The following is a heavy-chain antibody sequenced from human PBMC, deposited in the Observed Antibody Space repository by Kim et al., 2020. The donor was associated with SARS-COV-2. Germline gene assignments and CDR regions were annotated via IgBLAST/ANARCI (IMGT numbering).Heavy chain of an antibody. Sequence: ASVKVSCKASGYTFTSYDINWVRQATGQGLEWMGWMNPNSGNTGYAQKFQGRVTMTRNTSISTAYMELSSLRSEDTAGYYCARGGPALLTFPIVAHAFDIWGPGTMVTVSS. J-gene: IGHJ3*02. CDR1: GYTFTSYD. V-gene: IGHV1-8*01. CDR3: ARGGPALLTFPIVAHAFDI. CDR2: MNPNSGNT. D-gene: IGHD5-12*01.